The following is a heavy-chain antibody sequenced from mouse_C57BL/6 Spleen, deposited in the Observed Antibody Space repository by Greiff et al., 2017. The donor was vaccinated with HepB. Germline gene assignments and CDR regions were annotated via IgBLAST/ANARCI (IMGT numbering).Heavy chain of an antibody. D-gene: IGHD1-1*01. CDR1: GYTFTSYW. V-gene: IGHV1-5*01. J-gene: IGHJ3*01. Sequence: EVKLQQSGTVLARPGASVKMSCKTSGYTFTSYWMHWVKQRPGQGLEWIGAIYPGNSDTSYNQKFKGKAKLTAVTSASTAYMELSSLTNEDSAVYYCCPLYYGSSYVLAYWGQGTLVTVSA. CDR2: IYPGNSDT. CDR3: CPLYYGSSYVLAY.